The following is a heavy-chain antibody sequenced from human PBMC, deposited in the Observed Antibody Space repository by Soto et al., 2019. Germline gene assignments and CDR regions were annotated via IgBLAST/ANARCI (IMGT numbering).Heavy chain of an antibody. CDR1: GDTFSGYP. D-gene: IGHD3-10*01. CDR2: IIPAFGTT. V-gene: IGHV1-69*18. CDR3: ARDGGFGEFKY. J-gene: IGHJ4*02. Sequence: QVKLVQSGAELKKPGSSVKVSCKASGDTFSGYPINWVRQAPGEGLEGMGRIIPAFGTTNDAQRCEGRVTFTADESTNTAYMELRGLVSEDTAVYYCARDGGFGEFKYWGPGTLVTVS.